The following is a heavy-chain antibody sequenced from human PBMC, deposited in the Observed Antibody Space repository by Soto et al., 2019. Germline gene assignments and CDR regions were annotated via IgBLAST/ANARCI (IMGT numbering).Heavy chain of an antibody. CDR3: ARGAYYDSSGYSDFDY. V-gene: IGHV1-69*13. D-gene: IGHD3-22*01. Sequence: SVKVSCKASGGTFSSYAISWVRQAPGQGLEWMGGIIPIFGTANYAQKFQGRVTITADESTSTAYMELSSLRSEDTAVYYCARGAYYDSSGYSDFDYWGPGTLVIVSS. CDR2: IIPIFGTA. J-gene: IGHJ4*02. CDR1: GGTFSSYA.